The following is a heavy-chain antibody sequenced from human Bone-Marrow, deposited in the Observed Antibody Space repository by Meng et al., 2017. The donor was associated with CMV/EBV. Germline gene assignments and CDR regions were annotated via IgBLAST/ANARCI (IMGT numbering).Heavy chain of an antibody. V-gene: IGHV1-18*01. CDR3: ARGYYDSSAYYRY. D-gene: IGHD3-22*01. CDR1: GYTFMSHG. CDR2: ISTYNGNT. J-gene: IGHJ4*02. Sequence: ASVKVSCKASGYTFMSHGISWVRQAPGQGLEWMGWISTYNGNTNYAQKLQGRVTMTTDTSTSTAYMELRSLTSNDTAVYYCARGYYDSSAYYRYWGQGTLVTVSS.